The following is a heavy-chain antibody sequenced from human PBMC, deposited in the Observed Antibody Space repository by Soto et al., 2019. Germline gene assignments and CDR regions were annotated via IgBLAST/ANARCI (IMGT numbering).Heavy chain of an antibody. CDR2: IWYDGSNK. CDR1: GFTFSSYG. D-gene: IGHD3-9*01. CDR3: ARDFQASPYYDILTGHPRGSYYYGMDV. V-gene: IGHV3-33*01. Sequence: PGGSLRLSCAASGFTFSSYGMHWVRQAPGKGLEWVAVIWYDGSNKYYADSVKGRFTISRDNSKNTLYLQMNSLRAEDTAVYYCARDFQASPYYDILTGHPRGSYYYGMDVWGQGTTVTVSS. J-gene: IGHJ6*02.